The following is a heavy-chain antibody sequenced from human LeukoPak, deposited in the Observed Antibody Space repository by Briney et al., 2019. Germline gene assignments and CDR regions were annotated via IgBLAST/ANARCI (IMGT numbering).Heavy chain of an antibody. CDR1: GFTFSSYW. CDR3: ARSFNDFWSAYPFNWFDP. V-gene: IGHV3-74*01. D-gene: IGHD3-3*01. Sequence: GGSLRLSCAASGFTFSSYWMHWVRQAPGKGLVWVSRINTDGSSTSYADSVKGRFTISRDNAKNTLYLQMNSLRAEDTAVYYCARSFNDFWSAYPFNWFDPWGQGTLVTVSS. CDR2: INTDGSST. J-gene: IGHJ5*02.